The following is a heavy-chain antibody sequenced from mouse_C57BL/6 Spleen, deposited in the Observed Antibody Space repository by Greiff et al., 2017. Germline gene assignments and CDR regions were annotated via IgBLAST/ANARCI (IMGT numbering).Heavy chain of an antibody. CDR2: INPYNGGT. D-gene: IGHD1-1*01. V-gene: IGHV1-19*01. Sequence: VQLQQSGPVLVKPGASVKMSCKASGYTFTDYYMNWVKQSHGKSLEWIGVINPYNGGTSYNQKFKGKATLTVDKSSSTAYMELNSLTSEDSAVYYCARSYYGSSWGGYAMDYWGQGTSVTVSS. CDR1: GYTFTDYY. J-gene: IGHJ4*01. CDR3: ARSYYGSSWGGYAMDY.